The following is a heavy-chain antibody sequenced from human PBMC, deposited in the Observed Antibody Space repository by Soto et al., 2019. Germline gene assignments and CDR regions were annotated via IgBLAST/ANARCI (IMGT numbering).Heavy chain of an antibody. CDR1: GFTVSSNY. D-gene: IGHD1-26*01. V-gene: IGHV3-53*01. CDR2: IYSGGTT. J-gene: IGHJ6*02. CDR3: AKDNGGSYYNYYYYYGMDV. Sequence: PGGSLRLSCAASGFTVSSNYMSWVRQAPGKGLEWVSVIYSGGTTYYADSVKDRFTISRDNSKNTLYLQMNSLRAEDTAVYYCAKDNGGSYYNYYYYYGMDVWGQGTTVTVSS.